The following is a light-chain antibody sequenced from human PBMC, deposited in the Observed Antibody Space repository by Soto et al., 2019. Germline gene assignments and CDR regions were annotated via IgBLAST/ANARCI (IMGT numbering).Light chain of an antibody. CDR3: QKYDDAQLT. V-gene: IGKV1-27*01. CDR2: AAS. CDR1: QDINIY. Sequence: DIQMTQSPSSLSASVGDRVTITCRAGQDINIYLAWYQQKPGKVPKLLISAASTLQSGVPSRFSGSGSGTDFTLTISSLQPEDVAAYYCQKYDDAQLTFGGGTKVEIK. J-gene: IGKJ4*01.